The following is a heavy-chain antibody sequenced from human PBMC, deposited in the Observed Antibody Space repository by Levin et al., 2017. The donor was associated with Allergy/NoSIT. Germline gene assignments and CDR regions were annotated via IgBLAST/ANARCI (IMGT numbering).Heavy chain of an antibody. J-gene: IGHJ3*02. CDR1: GFTFRNFG. CDR3: ARDGGGNTGYDLAFDI. Sequence: GESLKISCEASGFTFRNFGMHWVRQAPGKGLEWVAVIWHDGSKKLYADSVKGRFTISRDDSKNTVYLQMNSLRVEDTALYYCARDGGGNTGYDLAFDIWGQGTNVTVSS. D-gene: IGHD5-12*01. CDR2: IWHDGSKK. V-gene: IGHV3-33*01.